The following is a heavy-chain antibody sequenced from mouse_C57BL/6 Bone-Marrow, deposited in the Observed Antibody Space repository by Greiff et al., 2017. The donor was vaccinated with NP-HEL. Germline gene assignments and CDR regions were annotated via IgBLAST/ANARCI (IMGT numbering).Heavy chain of an antibody. D-gene: IGHD4-1*01. Sequence: QVQLQQSGAELVRPGASVKLSCKASGYTFTDYYINWVKQRPGQGLEWIARIYPGSGNTYYNEKFKGKATLTAEKSSSTAYMQLSSLTSEDSAVYFCARGPYWDHFDYWGQGTTLTVSS. J-gene: IGHJ2*01. CDR3: ARGPYWDHFDY. CDR1: GYTFTDYY. CDR2: IYPGSGNT. V-gene: IGHV1-76*01.